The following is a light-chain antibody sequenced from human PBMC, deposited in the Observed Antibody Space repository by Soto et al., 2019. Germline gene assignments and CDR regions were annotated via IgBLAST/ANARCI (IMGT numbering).Light chain of an antibody. CDR2: GVS. J-gene: IGKJ5*01. CDR1: QSVTSNY. CDR3: QQYTDWPLT. V-gene: IGKV3-20*01. Sequence: EVVMTQSPATLSVSTGERATLSCRSSQSVTSNYLAWYQQKPGQAPRLLIYGVSSRATGVLDRFSGSGSGTDFTLTISRLEPEDFAVYYCQQYTDWPLTFGQGTRLEIK.